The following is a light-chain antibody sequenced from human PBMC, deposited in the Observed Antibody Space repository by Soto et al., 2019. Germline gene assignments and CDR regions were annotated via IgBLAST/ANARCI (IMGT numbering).Light chain of an antibody. CDR1: QGTSRS. V-gene: IGKV1-9*01. CDR3: QQLRSYPRT. CDR2: GAS. J-gene: IGKJ1*01. Sequence: DIQLTQSPSFLSASVGDRVTITCRASQGTSRSLAWYQQKPGRAPKLLIYGASTLQSGVPSRFSGSGSGTEFTLTISSLQSEDFATYYCQQLRSYPRTFGQGTKVRI.